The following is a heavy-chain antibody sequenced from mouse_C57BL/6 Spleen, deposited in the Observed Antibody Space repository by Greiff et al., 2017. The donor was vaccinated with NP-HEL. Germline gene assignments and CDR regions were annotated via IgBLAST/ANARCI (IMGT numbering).Heavy chain of an antibody. Sequence: DVQLQESGPGLVKPSQSLSLTCSVTGYSITSGYYWNWIRQFPGNKLEWMGYISYDGSNNYNPSLKNRISITRDTSKNQFFLKLNSVTTEDTATYYCARGGWFDYWGQGTTLTVSS. CDR1: GYSITSGYY. CDR3: ARGGWFDY. J-gene: IGHJ2*01. CDR2: ISYDGSN. V-gene: IGHV3-6*01. D-gene: IGHD3-2*02.